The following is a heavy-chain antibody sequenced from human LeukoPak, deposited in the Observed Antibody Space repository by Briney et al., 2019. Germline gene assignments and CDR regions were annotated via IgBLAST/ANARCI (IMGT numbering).Heavy chain of an antibody. CDR3: SVAGS. V-gene: IGHV4-4*09. Sequence: SETLSLTCTVTVSGDSVSSKSWSCIRQPPGKGREWIGYIYTSGRTSYKPSLRSRVTISVDTSKNQFSLTLSSVTAADTAVYYCSVAGSWGQGTLVTVSS. J-gene: IGHJ4*02. D-gene: IGHD2-15*01. CDR2: IYTSGRT. CDR1: GDSVSSKS.